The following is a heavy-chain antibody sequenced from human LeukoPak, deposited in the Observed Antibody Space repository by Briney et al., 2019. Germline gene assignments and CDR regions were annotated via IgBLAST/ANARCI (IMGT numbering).Heavy chain of an antibody. D-gene: IGHD3-3*01. CDR3: ASVRYDFWSGRYDAFDI. V-gene: IGHV4-34*01. J-gene: IGHJ3*02. Sequence: PSETLSLTCAVYGGSFSGYYWSWIRQPPGKGLEWIGEINHSGSTNYNPSLKSRVTISVDTSKNQFSLKLSSVTAADTAVYYCASVRYDFWSGRYDAFDIWGQGTMVTVSS. CDR2: INHSGST. CDR1: GGSFSGYY.